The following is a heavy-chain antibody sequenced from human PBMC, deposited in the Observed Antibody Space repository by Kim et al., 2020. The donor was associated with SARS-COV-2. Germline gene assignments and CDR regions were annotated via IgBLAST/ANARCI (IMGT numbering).Heavy chain of an antibody. J-gene: IGHJ5*02. D-gene: IGHD6-19*01. Sequence: ASVKVSCKASGYTFTSYYMHWVRQAPGQGLEWMGIINPSGGSTSYAQKFQGRVTMTRDTSTSTVYMELSSLRSEDTAVYYCARVGNIAVAGKPFDPWGQGTLVTVSS. CDR3: ARVGNIAVAGKPFDP. V-gene: IGHV1-46*01. CDR1: GYTFTSYY. CDR2: INPSGGST.